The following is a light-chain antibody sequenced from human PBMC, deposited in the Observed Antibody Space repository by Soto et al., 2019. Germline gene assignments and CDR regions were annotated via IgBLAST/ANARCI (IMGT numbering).Light chain of an antibody. CDR2: GAS. J-gene: IGKJ2*01. CDR3: QQYQSSPATFT. V-gene: IGKV3-20*01. Sequence: EIVLTQSPSTLSLSPGERATLSCRASQSVISSYSAWYQQKPGQAPRLLIYGASNRATGIPDRFSGSGSGTDFTLTISRLEPEDFAVYYCQQYQSSPATFTFGQGTKLEI. CDR1: QSVISSY.